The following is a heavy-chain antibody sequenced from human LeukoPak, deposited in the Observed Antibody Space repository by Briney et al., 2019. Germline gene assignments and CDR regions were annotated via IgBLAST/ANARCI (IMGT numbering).Heavy chain of an antibody. CDR3: AELGITMIGGV. D-gene: IGHD3-10*02. J-gene: IGHJ6*04. V-gene: IGHV3-48*03. CDR2: ISSSGSTI. CDR1: GFTFSSYV. Sequence: SGGSLRLSCAASGFTFSSYVMNWVRQAPGQGLEWVSYISSSGSTIYYADSVKGRFTISRDNAKNSLYLQMNSLRAEDTAVYYCAELGITMIGGVWGKGTTVAISS.